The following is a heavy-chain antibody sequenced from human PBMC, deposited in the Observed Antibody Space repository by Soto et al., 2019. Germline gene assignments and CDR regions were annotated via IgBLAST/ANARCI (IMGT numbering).Heavy chain of an antibody. J-gene: IGHJ6*03. V-gene: IGHV3-9*02. D-gene: IGHD3-16*01. Sequence: EVQLVESGGDLVQPGRSLRLSCAASGFTSDDYAMHWVRQAPGKGLEWVSVIAGTGGSTGYADSVKGRFTISRDSAKNSLYLQMNSLRTEDTALYYCAKGKRADTIPSGWGYYVDVVGKATAVTVSS. CDR2: IAGTGGST. CDR1: GFTSDDYA. CDR3: AKGKRADTIPSGWGYYVDV.